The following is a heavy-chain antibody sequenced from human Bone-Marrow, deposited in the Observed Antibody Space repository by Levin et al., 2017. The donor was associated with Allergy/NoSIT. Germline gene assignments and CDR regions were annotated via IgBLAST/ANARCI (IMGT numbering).Heavy chain of an antibody. J-gene: IGHJ6*02. CDR3: AGQLEYADASGWFYGTVGYYYRGFDV. CDR2: IYHSGTT. V-gene: IGHV4-39*01. Sequence: SETLSLICSVSGDTISSGSHFWGWIRQSPGKGLEWIGSIYHSGTTHYNPSLKSRVTISVDTSKNQFSLKLRSVTAAATALYYCAGQLEYADASGWFYGTVGYYYRGFDVWGQGTTVIVSS. CDR1: GDTISSGSHF. D-gene: IGHD3-22*01.